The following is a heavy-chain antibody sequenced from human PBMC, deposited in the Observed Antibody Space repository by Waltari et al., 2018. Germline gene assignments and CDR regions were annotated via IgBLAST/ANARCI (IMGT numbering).Heavy chain of an antibody. CDR1: GFTSSNNW. Sequence: EEQLVESGGGLVQPGDSLRLSCAASGFTSSNNWMLCVRHAPGWGLVWVSRINGDGSTSNYADSVKGRFTISRDNTKKTLYLQMKRLRVEDTAVYYCARLAPKTYRSPVPGRDYYYGLDVWGQGTTVTVSS. D-gene: IGHD6-13*01. J-gene: IGHJ6*02. CDR2: INGDGSTS. V-gene: IGHV3-74*01. CDR3: ARLAPKTYRSPVPGRDYYYGLDV.